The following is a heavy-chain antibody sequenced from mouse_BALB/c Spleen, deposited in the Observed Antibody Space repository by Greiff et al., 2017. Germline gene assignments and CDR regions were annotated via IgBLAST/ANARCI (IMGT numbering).Heavy chain of an antibody. CDR2: IDLETGGT. CDR1: GYTFTDYE. D-gene: IGHD2-3*01. CDR3: TRGWLPYAWFAY. Sequence: QVQLQQSGAELVRPGASVTLSCKASGYTFTDYEMHWVKQTPVHGLEWIGAIDLETGGTAYNQKFKGKATLTADKSSSTAYMELRSLTSEDSAVYYCTRGWLPYAWFAYWGQGTLVTVSA. J-gene: IGHJ3*01. V-gene: IGHV1-15*01.